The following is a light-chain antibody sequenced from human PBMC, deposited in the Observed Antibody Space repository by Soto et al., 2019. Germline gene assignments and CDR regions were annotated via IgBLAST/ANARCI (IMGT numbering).Light chain of an antibody. V-gene: IGLV1-44*01. J-gene: IGLJ1*01. CDR1: ASNVGSSV. CDR2: NNN. Sequence: QSAVTQPPSASGTPGQRVTISCSGSASNVGSSVVNWYQQLPGAAPKLIIFNNNLRPSGVPDRFSGYKSGASASLVISGLHSEDEAEYWCAAWDDSVTAYVFGTGTKLTVL. CDR3: AAWDDSVTAYV.